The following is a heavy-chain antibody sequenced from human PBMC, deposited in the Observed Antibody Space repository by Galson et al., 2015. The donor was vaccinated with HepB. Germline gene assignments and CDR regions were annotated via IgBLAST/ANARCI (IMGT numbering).Heavy chain of an antibody. V-gene: IGHV3-7*01. CDR3: ASDWDY. Sequence: LRLSCAASGVSIRNYLMRWVRPAPGKGLGRGANINQDGTLKYYVDSVQGRFPISRDNAKNSLYLQMNSLRAEDTAVYYCASDWDYWGQGTLVTVSS. CDR2: INQDGTLK. CDR1: GVSIRNYL. J-gene: IGHJ4*02.